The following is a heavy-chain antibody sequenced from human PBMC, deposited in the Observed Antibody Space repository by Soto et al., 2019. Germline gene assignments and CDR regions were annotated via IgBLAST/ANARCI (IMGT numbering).Heavy chain of an antibody. Sequence: ASVKVSCKASGYTFTSYYMHWVRQAPGQGLEWMGIINPSDGNTNYAQHVQGRVSMTRDTSPSTAYMELRSLRSDDTAVYYCARDQGITTFGVYSMYYYGMDVWGKGTTVTVSS. CDR1: GYTFTSYY. J-gene: IGHJ6*04. D-gene: IGHD3-3*01. V-gene: IGHV1-46*01. CDR2: INPSDGNT. CDR3: ARDQGITTFGVYSMYYYGMDV.